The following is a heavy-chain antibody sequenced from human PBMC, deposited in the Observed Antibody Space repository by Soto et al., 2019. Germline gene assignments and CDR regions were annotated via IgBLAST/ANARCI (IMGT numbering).Heavy chain of an antibody. D-gene: IGHD1-1*01. CDR1: GYRFADYF. CDR3: VRENWHYGLDV. J-gene: IGHJ6*02. Sequence: GASVKVSCKASGYRFADYFIHWVRQAPGQGLEWMGWINANSGGTNYAQTCQGRVTMTRDTSITTAYMELTSLRSDDTAMYYCVRENWHYGLDVWGQGTTVTVSS. V-gene: IGHV1-2*02. CDR2: INANSGGT.